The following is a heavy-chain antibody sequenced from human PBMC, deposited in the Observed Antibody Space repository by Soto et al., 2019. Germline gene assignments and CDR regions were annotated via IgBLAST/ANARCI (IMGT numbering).Heavy chain of an antibody. CDR1: GFTFSSHA. V-gene: IGHV3-23*01. D-gene: IGHD2-15*01. CDR2: ISAGSEGA. Sequence: EVQLLESGGGLIQPGGALRLSCAASGFTFSSHAMSWVRQAPGKGLEWVSSISAGSEGAYYADSVKGRFTISRANSNNTLHLQMNSLRTEDTAVYYCARDLWWYLHWGQGTLVTVSS. CDR3: ARDLWWYLH. J-gene: IGHJ4*02.